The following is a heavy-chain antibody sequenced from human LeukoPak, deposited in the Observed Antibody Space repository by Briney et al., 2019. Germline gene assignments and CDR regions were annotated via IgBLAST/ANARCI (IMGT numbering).Heavy chain of an antibody. Sequence: GGSLRLSCAASGFTFSDYYMSWIRQAPGKGLEWVSYISSSGSIIYYADSVKGRFTISRGNAKNSLYLQMNSLRAEDTAVYYCARDRVGGAVAGSAFDTWGQGTMVTVSS. D-gene: IGHD6-19*01. CDR1: GFTFSDYY. CDR3: ARDRVGGAVAGSAFDT. J-gene: IGHJ3*02. V-gene: IGHV3-11*01. CDR2: ISSSGSII.